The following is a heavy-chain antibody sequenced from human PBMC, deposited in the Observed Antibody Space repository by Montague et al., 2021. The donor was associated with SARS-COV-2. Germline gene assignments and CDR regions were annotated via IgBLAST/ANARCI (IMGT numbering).Heavy chain of an antibody. V-gene: IGHV4-34*01. J-gene: IGHJ6*02. Sequence: SETLSLTCDFSDGSVSAYFWSWVRQLPGKGLEWIGQVDRSGTAHXXPPLQSRLTLSVDTSNNQVSLNLTSVTATDTATYYCARGRDSGTYFGTKYYFQYGLDVWGQGTTVTVSS. CDR1: DGSVSAYF. D-gene: IGHD3-10*01. CDR3: ARGRDSGTYFGTKYYFQYGLDV. CDR2: VDRSGTA.